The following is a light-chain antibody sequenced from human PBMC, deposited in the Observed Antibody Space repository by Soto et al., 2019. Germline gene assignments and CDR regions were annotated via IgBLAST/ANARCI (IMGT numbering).Light chain of an antibody. CDR1: QDISNY. CDR3: QQSYSSPRFT. CDR2: ATS. J-gene: IGKJ3*01. V-gene: IGKV1-39*01. Sequence: DIQMTQSPSSLSASVGDRVTITCQASQDISNYLNWYQQKPGKAPKLLIYATSTLHIGVPSRFSGSGSGTDFSLTISSLQPEDFATYYCQQSYSSPRFTFGPGTKV.